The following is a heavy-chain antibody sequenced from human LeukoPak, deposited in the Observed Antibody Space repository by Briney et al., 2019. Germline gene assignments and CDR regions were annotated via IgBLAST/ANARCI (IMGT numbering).Heavy chain of an antibody. CDR1: GFTFSTYA. D-gene: IGHD5-12*01. CDR3: AKEGGGYQH. CDR2: IVDNGGTT. Sequence: GGSLRLSCAASGFTFSTYAMSWVRQAPGKGLEWVSTIVDNGGTTYYADSVKGRFTISRDNSKNTLYLQMNSLRAEDTAVYYCAKEGGGYQHWGQGTLVTVSS. J-gene: IGHJ4*02. V-gene: IGHV3-23*01.